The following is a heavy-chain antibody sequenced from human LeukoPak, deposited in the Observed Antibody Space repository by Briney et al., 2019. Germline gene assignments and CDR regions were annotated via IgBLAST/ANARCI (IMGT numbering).Heavy chain of an antibody. CDR1: GGSISSYY. CDR3: ARSGGYDFWSGYSIGWFDP. V-gene: IGHV4-4*09. CDR2: IYTSGST. Sequence: SETLSLTCTVSGGSISSYYWSWIRQPPGKGLEWIGYIYTSGSTNYNPSLKSRVTISVDTSKNQFSLKLSSVTAADMAVYYCARSGGYDFWSGYSIGWFDPWGQGTLVTVSS. J-gene: IGHJ5*02. D-gene: IGHD3-3*01.